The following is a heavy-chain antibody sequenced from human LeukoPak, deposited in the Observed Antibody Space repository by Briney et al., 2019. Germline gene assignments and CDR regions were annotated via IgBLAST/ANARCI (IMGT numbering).Heavy chain of an antibody. V-gene: IGHV3-20*04. J-gene: IGHJ4*02. CDR3: ARLKAAAGSNFDY. CDR1: GFTFDDYG. CDR2: INWNGGST. D-gene: IGHD6-13*01. Sequence: GGTLRLSCAASGFTFDDYGMSWVRQAPGKGLEWVSGINWNGGSTSYADSVKGRFTISRDTAKNSLYLQMNSLRAEDTALYYCARLKAAAGSNFDYWGQGTLVTVSS.